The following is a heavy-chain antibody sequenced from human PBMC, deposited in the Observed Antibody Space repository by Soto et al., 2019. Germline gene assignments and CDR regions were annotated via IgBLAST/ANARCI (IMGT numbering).Heavy chain of an antibody. D-gene: IGHD2-2*01. J-gene: IGHJ4*02. CDR2: IYYRGTT. CDR3: ARGGGSPYHDHEFDY. CDR1: GVSTSNHY. Sequence: SETLSLTCSVSGVSTSNHYWTRIRKPPGQGPEWIGCIYYRGTTNYNASFNSRVTISVDTSKNQFSLKLTSVTTADTAVYYCARGGGSPYHDHEFDYWGQGILVTVSS. V-gene: IGHV4-59*11.